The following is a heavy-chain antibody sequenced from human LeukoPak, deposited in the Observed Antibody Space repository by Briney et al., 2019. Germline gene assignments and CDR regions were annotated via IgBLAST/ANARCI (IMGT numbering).Heavy chain of an antibody. V-gene: IGHV3-53*01. D-gene: IGHD3-22*01. Sequence: GGSLRLSCAAPGFTVSSNYMSWVRQAPGKGLEWVSSVYNDGSTNYADSAKGRFTMSRDNSKNTVYLQMNSLRAEDSALYYCARGGRGSAAVVAPRSFDIWGQGTMVTVSS. CDR2: VYNDGST. CDR1: GFTVSSNY. J-gene: IGHJ3*02. CDR3: ARGGRGSAAVVAPRSFDI.